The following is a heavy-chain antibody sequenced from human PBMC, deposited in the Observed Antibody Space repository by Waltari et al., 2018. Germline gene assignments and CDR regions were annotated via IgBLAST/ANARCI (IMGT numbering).Heavy chain of an antibody. J-gene: IGHJ4*02. CDR1: GFTFSSYA. D-gene: IGHD3-22*01. CDR2: ISYDGSNK. Sequence: QVQLVESGGGVVQPGRSLRLSCAASGFTFSSYAMHWVRQAPGKGLEWVAVISYDGSNKYYADSVKGRFTISRDNSKNTLYLQMNSLRAEDTAVYYCARGYDSSGYYRGYWGQGTLVTVSS. V-gene: IGHV3-30-3*01. CDR3: ARGYDSSGYYRGY.